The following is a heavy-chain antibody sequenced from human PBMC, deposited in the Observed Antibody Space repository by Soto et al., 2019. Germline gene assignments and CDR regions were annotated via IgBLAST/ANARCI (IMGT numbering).Heavy chain of an antibody. V-gene: IGHV3-21*01. CDR1: GFTFSSYS. CDR2: ISSSSSYI. Sequence: EVQLVESGGGLVKPGGSLRLSCAASGFTFSSYSMNWVRQAPGKGLEWVSSISSSSSYIYYAGSVKGRFTISRDNAKNSLYLQMNSLRAEDTAVYYCARDPDTAIFDYWGQGTLVTVSS. CDR3: ARDPDTAIFDY. J-gene: IGHJ4*02. D-gene: IGHD5-18*01.